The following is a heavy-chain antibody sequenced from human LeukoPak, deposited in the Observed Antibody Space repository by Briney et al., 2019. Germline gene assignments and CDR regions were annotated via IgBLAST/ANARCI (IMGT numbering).Heavy chain of an antibody. Sequence: SETLSLTCAVYGGSFSGYYWSWILQPPGKGLEWIGEINHSGSTNYNPSLKSRVTISVDTSKNQFSLKLSSVTAADTAVYYCARLPLKVIVVVPGRNAFDIWGQGTMVTVSS. CDR3: ARLPLKVIVVVPGRNAFDI. J-gene: IGHJ3*02. CDR2: INHSGST. D-gene: IGHD2-2*01. CDR1: GGSFSGYY. V-gene: IGHV4-34*01.